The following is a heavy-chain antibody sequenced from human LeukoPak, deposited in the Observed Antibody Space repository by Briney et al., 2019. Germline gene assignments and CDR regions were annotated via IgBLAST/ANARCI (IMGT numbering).Heavy chain of an antibody. Sequence: GGSLRLSCAASGFTFSSYSMNWVRQAPGKGLEWVPSISSSSSYIYYADSVKGRFTISRDNAKNSLYLQMNSLRAEDTAVYYCARDLSSDCFDPWGQGTLVTVSS. CDR3: ARDLSSDCFDP. D-gene: IGHD6-13*01. V-gene: IGHV3-21*01. CDR2: ISSSSSYI. J-gene: IGHJ5*02. CDR1: GFTFSSYS.